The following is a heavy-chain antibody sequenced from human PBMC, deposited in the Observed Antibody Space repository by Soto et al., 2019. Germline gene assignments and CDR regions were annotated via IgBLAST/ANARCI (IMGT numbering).Heavy chain of an antibody. Sequence: SSETLSLTCTVSGGSISSGCYFWSWVRQHPGKGLEWIGNIYYSGRTYYNPSLKSRVTISVDTSKNQFSLKLSSVTAADTAVYYCARFAREENPKVGSWYYFDYWGQGTRVTVS. J-gene: IGHJ4*02. CDR2: IYYSGRT. CDR3: ARFAREENPKVGSWYYFDY. V-gene: IGHV4-31*03. D-gene: IGHD6-13*01. CDR1: GGSISSGCYF.